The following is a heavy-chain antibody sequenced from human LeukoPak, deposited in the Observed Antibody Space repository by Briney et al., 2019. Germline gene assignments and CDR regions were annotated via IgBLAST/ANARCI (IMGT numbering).Heavy chain of an antibody. Sequence: SQTLSLTCTVSGGFISSVDYYWGWIRQPPGKGLEWIGYIYYSGSTYYNPSLKSRVTISVDTSKNQFSLKLSSVTAADTAVYYCASSSGGTLFYFDLWGRGTLVTVSS. V-gene: IGHV4-30-4*01. CDR1: GGFISSVDYY. CDR2: IYYSGST. CDR3: ASSSGGTLFYFDL. J-gene: IGHJ2*01. D-gene: IGHD2-15*01.